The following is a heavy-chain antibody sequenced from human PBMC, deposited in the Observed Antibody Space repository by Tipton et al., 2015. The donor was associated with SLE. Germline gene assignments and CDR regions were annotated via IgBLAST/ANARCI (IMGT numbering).Heavy chain of an antibody. V-gene: IGHV1-2*02. CDR1: GYTFTGYY. CDR3: ASSHCSGGSCLGH. CDR2: INPNSGGT. Sequence: QSGAEVKKPGASVKVSCKASGYTFTGYYMHWVRQAPGQGLEWMGWINPNSGGTNYAQKFQGRVTMTRDTSISTAYMELRSLRSDDTAVYYCASSHCSGGSCLGHWGQGTLVTVSS. J-gene: IGHJ4*02. D-gene: IGHD2-15*01.